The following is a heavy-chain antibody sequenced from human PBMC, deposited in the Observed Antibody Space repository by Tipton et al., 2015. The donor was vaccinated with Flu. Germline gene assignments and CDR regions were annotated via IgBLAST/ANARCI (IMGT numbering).Heavy chain of an antibody. CDR3: ARQAIPMYSDYRDYFYPAMDV. D-gene: IGHD5-12*01. J-gene: IGHJ6*02. Sequence: MQLVQSGAEVKKPGESLKISCKGSGYIFSNYWIVWVRQMPGKGLEWMGGIYPGHPATRYGPSFQGQVTISADESINTAFLQWSTLKASDTAMYYCARQAIPMYSDYRDYFYPAMDVWGQGTTVTVSS. V-gene: IGHV5-51*01. CDR2: IYPGHPAT. CDR1: GYIFSNYW.